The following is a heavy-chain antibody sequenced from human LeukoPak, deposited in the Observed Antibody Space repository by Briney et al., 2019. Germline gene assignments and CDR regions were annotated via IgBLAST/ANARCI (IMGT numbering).Heavy chain of an antibody. D-gene: IGHD6-13*01. Sequence: PGGSLSLSCAASGFTFSSYGMHWVRQAPGKGLEWVSYISSSSSTIYYADSVKGRFTISRDNAKNSLYLQMNSLRAEDTAVYYCARVIAAVFDYWGQGTLVTVSS. CDR3: ARVIAAVFDY. J-gene: IGHJ4*02. CDR1: GFTFSSYG. V-gene: IGHV3-48*04. CDR2: ISSSSSTI.